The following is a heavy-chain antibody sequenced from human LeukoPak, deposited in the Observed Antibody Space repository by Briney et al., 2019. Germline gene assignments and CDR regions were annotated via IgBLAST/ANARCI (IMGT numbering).Heavy chain of an antibody. CDR2: ISSSGSTI. D-gene: IGHD2-15*01. V-gene: IGHV3-48*03. Sequence: GGSLRLSCAASGFTFSSYEMNWVRQAPGKGLEWVSYISSSGSTIYYADSVKGRFTISRDNAKNSLYLQMNSLRAEDTAVYYCARVGVDCSGGSCYYYYYMDVWGKGTTVTISS. CDR1: GFTFSSYE. J-gene: IGHJ6*03. CDR3: ARVGVDCSGGSCYYYYYMDV.